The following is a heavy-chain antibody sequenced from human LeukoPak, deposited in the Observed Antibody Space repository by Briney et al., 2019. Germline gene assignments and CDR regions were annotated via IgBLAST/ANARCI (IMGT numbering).Heavy chain of an antibody. Sequence: PSETLSLTCTVSGGSISSYYWSWIRQPAGKGLEWIGRIYTSGSTNYNPSLKSRVTMSVDTSKNQFSLKLSSVTAADTAVYYCASTPNRYYDFWSGYNGDAFDIWGQGTMVTVSS. D-gene: IGHD3-3*01. CDR2: IYTSGST. V-gene: IGHV4-4*07. CDR1: GGSISSYY. CDR3: ASTPNRYYDFWSGYNGDAFDI. J-gene: IGHJ3*02.